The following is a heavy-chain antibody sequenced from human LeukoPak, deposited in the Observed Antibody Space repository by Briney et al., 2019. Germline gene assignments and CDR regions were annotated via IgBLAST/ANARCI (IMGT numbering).Heavy chain of an antibody. CDR2: IYYSGST. Sequence: SETLSLTCTVSGGSISSSSYYWGWIRQPPGKGLEWIGSIYYSGSTYYNPSLKSRVTISVGTSKNQFSLKLSSVTAADTAVYYCARHSSGNFDYWGQGTLVTVSS. CDR3: ARHSSGNFDY. D-gene: IGHD6-19*01. CDR1: GGSISSSSYY. V-gene: IGHV4-39*01. J-gene: IGHJ4*02.